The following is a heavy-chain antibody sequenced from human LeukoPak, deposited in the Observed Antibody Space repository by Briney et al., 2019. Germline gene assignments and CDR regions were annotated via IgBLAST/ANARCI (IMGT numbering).Heavy chain of an antibody. Sequence: ASVKVSCKVSGYTXTELSMHGVRQAPGKGLESMGGFDSEDGETIYAQKFQGRVTMTEDTSTDTAYMELSRLRSDDTAVYYCARVRRIAVAGHDAFDIWGQGTMVTVSS. D-gene: IGHD6-19*01. CDR3: ARVRRIAVAGHDAFDI. J-gene: IGHJ3*02. CDR1: GYTXTELS. CDR2: FDSEDGET. V-gene: IGHV1-24*01.